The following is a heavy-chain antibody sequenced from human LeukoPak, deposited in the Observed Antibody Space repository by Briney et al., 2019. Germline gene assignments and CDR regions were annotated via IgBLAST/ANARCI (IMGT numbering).Heavy chain of an antibody. J-gene: IGHJ5*02. CDR2: IYAGGDT. CDR3: AKDLGPTGA. Sequence: GGSLRLSCAVSGFSVSSNYISWVRQAPGKGLEWVSVIYAGGDTYYSDSVKGRFTISRDNPKNTLYLQMNSLRAEDTAVYYCAKDLGPTGAWGQGTLVTVSS. V-gene: IGHV3-53*05. D-gene: IGHD1-14*01. CDR1: GFSVSSNY.